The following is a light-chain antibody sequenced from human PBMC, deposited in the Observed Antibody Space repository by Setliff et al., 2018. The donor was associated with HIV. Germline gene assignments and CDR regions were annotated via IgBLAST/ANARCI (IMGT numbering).Light chain of an antibody. V-gene: IGLV2-14*03. CDR2: TVD. J-gene: IGLJ1*01. CDR1: SSDIGSSNF. CDR3: SSYSINNLYV. Sequence: QSALTQPDSVSGSPGQSITISCTGTSSDIGSSNFVSWYQQHPGKAPKVMIYTVDTRPSGVSNRFSGSKSGNTASLTISGLQTEDEADYYCSSYSINNLYVFATGTKV.